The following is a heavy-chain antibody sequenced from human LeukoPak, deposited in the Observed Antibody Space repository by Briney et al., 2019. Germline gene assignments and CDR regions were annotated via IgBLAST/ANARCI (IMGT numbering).Heavy chain of an antibody. Sequence: GGSLRLSCASSGFSFSTHGMNWVRQAPGKGLEWVAFIQYDRRNEYYADSVKGRFIISRDNAKNSLYLQMNSLRAEDTAVYYCAELGITMIGGVWGKGTTVTISS. V-gene: IGHV3-30*02. D-gene: IGHD3-10*02. J-gene: IGHJ6*04. CDR1: GFSFSTHG. CDR3: AELGITMIGGV. CDR2: IQYDRRNE.